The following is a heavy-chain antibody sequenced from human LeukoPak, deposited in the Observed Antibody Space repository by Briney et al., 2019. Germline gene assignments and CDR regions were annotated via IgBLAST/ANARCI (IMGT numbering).Heavy chain of an antibody. D-gene: IGHD5-18*01. V-gene: IGHV4-39*07. CDR1: GGSISSSSYY. CDR2: IYYSGST. J-gene: IGHJ4*02. Sequence: SETLSLTCTVSGGSISSSSYYWGWIRQPPGKGLEWIGSIYYSGSTYYNPSLKGRVTISVDTSKNQFSLKLSSVTAADTAVYCCARDQGGTAMVNPFDYWGQGTLVTVSS. CDR3: ARDQGGTAMVNPFDY.